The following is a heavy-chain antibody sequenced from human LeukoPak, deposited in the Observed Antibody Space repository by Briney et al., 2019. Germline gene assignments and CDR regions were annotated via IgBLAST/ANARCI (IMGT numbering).Heavy chain of an antibody. CDR2: INPNSGGT. D-gene: IGHD3-22*01. J-gene: IGHJ4*02. CDR1: GYTFTGYY. Sequence: ASVKVSCTASGYTFTGYYMHWVRQAPGQGLEWMGRINPNSGGTNYAQKFQGRVIMTRDTSISTAYMELSRLRSDDTAVYYCALESYYYDSSGSPGHFDYWGQGTLVTVSS. CDR3: ALESYYYDSSGSPGHFDY. V-gene: IGHV1-2*06.